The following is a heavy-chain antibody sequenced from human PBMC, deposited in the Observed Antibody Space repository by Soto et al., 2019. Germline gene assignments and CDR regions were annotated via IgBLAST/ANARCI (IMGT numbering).Heavy chain of an antibody. V-gene: IGHV3-23*01. CDR1: GFTFSSYA. CDR3: AKTDSSSSYYYYYYGMDV. CDR2: ISGSGGST. Sequence: GGSLRLSCAASGFTFSSYAMSWVRQAPGKGLEWVSAISGSGGSTYYADSVKGRFTISRDNSKNTLYLQMNSLRAEDTAVYYWAKTDSSSSYYYYYYGMDVWGQGTTVTVSS. J-gene: IGHJ6*02. D-gene: IGHD6-6*01.